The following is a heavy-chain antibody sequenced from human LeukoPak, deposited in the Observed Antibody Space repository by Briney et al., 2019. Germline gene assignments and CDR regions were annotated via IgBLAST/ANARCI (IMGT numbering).Heavy chain of an antibody. J-gene: IGHJ1*01. CDR2: ISSSGSTI. D-gene: IGHD6-13*01. Sequence: GGSLRLSCAVSGFTFSSYEMNWVRQAPGKGLEWVSYISSSGSTIYYADSVKGRFTISRDNAKNSLYLQMNSLRAEDTAVYYSSLEGSSWYRYFQHWGQGTLVTVSS. CDR3: SLEGSSWYRYFQH. V-gene: IGHV3-48*03. CDR1: GFTFSSYE.